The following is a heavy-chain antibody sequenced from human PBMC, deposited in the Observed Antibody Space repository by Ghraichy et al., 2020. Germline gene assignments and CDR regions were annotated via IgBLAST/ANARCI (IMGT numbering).Heavy chain of an antibody. CDR1: GYTFTSYY. V-gene: IGHV1-46*01. CDR3: ARDGSSWYVPYYFDY. D-gene: IGHD6-13*01. CDR2: INPSGGST. Sequence: ASVKVSCKASGYTFTSYYMHWVRQAPGQGLEWMGIINPSGGSTSYAQKFQGRVTMTRDTSTSTVYMELSSLRSEDTAVYYCARDGSSWYVPYYFDYWGQGTLVTVSS. J-gene: IGHJ4*02.